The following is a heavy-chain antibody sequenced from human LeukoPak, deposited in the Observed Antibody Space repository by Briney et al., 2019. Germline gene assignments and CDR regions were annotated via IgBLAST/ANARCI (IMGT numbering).Heavy chain of an antibody. CDR2: INHSGST. CDR3: ARRRVLRFLEWLSRWFDP. J-gene: IGHJ5*02. CDR1: GGSSSGYY. V-gene: IGHV4-34*01. Sequence: SETLSLTCAVYGGSSSGYYWSWIRQPPGKGLEWIGEINHSGSTNYNPSLKSRVTISVDTSKNQFSLKLSSVTAADTAVYYCARRRVLRFLEWLSRWFDPWGQGTLVTVSS. D-gene: IGHD3-3*01.